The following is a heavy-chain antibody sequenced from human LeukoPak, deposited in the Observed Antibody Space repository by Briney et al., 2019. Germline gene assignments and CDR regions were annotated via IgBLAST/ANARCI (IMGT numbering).Heavy chain of an antibody. Sequence: SETLSLTCSVSAGSITNSSHYCGCIRQPPGTSLERIGQIYYSGSTYYNPSLKSRVTISADTSKNQFSLKLTSVSAAVTAVYYCARGTDCSDASCHFEGCLTWFDPWGQGTLVAVSS. CDR3: ARGTDCSDASCHFEGCLTWFDP. D-gene: IGHD2-15*01. CDR2: IYYSGST. J-gene: IGHJ5*02. V-gene: IGHV4-39*01. CDR1: AGSITNSSHY.